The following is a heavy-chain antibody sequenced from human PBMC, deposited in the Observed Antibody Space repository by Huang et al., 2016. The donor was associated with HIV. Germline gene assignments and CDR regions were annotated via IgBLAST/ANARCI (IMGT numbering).Heavy chain of an antibody. CDR2: IGCYNGNT. D-gene: IGHD1-26*01. J-gene: IGHJ4*02. V-gene: IGHV1-18*04. CDR3: ARDRRPYSGSYLGY. Sequence: QVQLVQSGAEVKKPGASVKVSCKASGNTFSGYGISGVRRAPGQGLEGMGGIGCYNGNTNYVENLQGRATMTTDTSTSTAYMGLRSLRSDDTAVYYCARDRRPYSGSYLGYWGQGTLVTVSS. CDR1: GNTFSGYG.